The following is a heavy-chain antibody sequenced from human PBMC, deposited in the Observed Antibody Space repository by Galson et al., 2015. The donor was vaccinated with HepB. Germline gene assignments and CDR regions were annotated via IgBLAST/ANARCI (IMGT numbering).Heavy chain of an antibody. D-gene: IGHD3-22*01. J-gene: IGHJ3*02. CDR1: GFSLSTSGMC. CDR2: IDWDDDK. V-gene: IGHV2-70*01. Sequence: PALVKPTQTLTLTCTFSGFSLSTSGMCVSWIRQPPGKALEWLALIDWDDDKYYSTSLKTRLTISKDTSKNQVVLTMTNMDPVDTATYYCARLLYDSSGSDAFDIWGQGTMVTVSS. CDR3: ARLLYDSSGSDAFDI.